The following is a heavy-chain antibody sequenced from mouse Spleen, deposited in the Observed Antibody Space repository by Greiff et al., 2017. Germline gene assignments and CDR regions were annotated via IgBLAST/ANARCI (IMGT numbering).Heavy chain of an antibody. D-gene: IGHD1-1*01. J-gene: IGHJ3*01. V-gene: IGHV1-69*01. CDR3: ARGHGTPFAY. Sequence: VQLQPPAAELVMPGASVKLSCKASGYTFTSYWMHWVKQRPGQGLEWIGAIDHSDRYTNFNQKFKGTATFTVDKSKSTAYMQLSSLTSEDSAVYYCARGHGTPFAYWGQGTLVTVSA. CDR1: GYTFTSYW. CDR2: IDHSDRYT.